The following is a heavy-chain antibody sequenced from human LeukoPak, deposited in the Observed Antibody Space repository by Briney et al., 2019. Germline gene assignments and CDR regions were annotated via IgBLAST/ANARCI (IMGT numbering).Heavy chain of an antibody. CDR3: AMATVRDIDS. V-gene: IGHV3-21*01. CDR1: GLRFTSYT. Sequence: PGGSLRLSCAASGLRFTSYTMIWFRQPPGGGLEWLSSTTSGSSHIFYADSVRGRFTISRDNAKNSLYLQMNSLRAEDTAVYYCAMATVRDIDSWGQGTLVTVSS. D-gene: IGHD5-24*01. J-gene: IGHJ4*02. CDR2: TTSGSSHI.